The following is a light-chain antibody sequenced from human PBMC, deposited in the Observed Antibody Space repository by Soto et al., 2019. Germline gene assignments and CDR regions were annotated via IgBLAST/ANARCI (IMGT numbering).Light chain of an antibody. CDR2: DAS. J-gene: IGKJ1*01. V-gene: IGKV3-11*01. CDR1: QSVSSY. CDR3: QTRSTWARK. Sequence: EIVLAQSPATLSLSPGERATLSCRASQSVSSYLAWYQHKPGQAPRLLIYDASNVATGIPARFSGSGSGTDFTLTISSLETAPFAIYTCQTRSTWARKFGPGTKV.